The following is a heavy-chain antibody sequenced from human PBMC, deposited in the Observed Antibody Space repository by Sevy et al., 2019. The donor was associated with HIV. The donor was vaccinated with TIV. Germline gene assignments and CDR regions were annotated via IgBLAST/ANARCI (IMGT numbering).Heavy chain of an antibody. J-gene: IGHJ4*02. CDR3: AREGREYCSSTSCYYKGEFDY. CDR1: GYTFTSYG. Sequence: VSVKVSCKASGYTFTSYGISWVRQAPGQGLEWMGWISAYNGNTNYAQKLQGRVTMTTDTSTSTAYMELRSLRSDDTAVYYCAREGREYCSSTSCYYKGEFDYWGQGTLVTVSS. D-gene: IGHD2-2*01. V-gene: IGHV1-18*01. CDR2: ISAYNGNT.